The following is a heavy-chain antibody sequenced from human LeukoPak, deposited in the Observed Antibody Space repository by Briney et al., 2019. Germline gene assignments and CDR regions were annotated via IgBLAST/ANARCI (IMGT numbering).Heavy chain of an antibody. CDR1: GFTFSSYA. J-gene: IGHJ4*02. CDR3: AKTVVSAGWHYFDY. V-gene: IGHV3-23*01. CDR2: ISDSGGRT. D-gene: IGHD3-9*01. Sequence: GGSLRLSCAASGFTFSSYAMGWVRQAPKGLEWVSTISDSGGRTYYADSVKGRFTISRDNSKNTLCLQMNSLRAEDTAVYYCAKTVVSAGWHYFDYWGQGTLVSVSS.